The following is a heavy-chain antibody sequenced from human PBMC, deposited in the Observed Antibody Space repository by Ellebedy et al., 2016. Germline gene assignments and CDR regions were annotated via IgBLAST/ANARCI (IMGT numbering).Heavy chain of an antibody. CDR3: ARSPVGATDAFDI. D-gene: IGHD1-26*01. Sequence: SETLSLTXNVSGGSISGYYWSWIRQPPGKGLEWIGYIYYSGSTNYNPSLKSRVTMSVDTSKNQFSLKLSSVTTADTAVYYCARSPVGATDAFDIWGQGTMVTVSS. J-gene: IGHJ3*02. V-gene: IGHV4-59*08. CDR1: GGSISGYY. CDR2: IYYSGST.